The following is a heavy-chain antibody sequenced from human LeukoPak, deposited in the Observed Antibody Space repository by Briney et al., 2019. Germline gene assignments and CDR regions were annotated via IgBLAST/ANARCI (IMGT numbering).Heavy chain of an antibody. Sequence: ASVKVSCKASGYTFTGYYMHWVRQATGQGLEWMGWMNPNSGNTGYAQKFQGRVTMTRNTSISTAYMELSSLRSEDTAVYYCARGGGVTLERAWFDPWGQGTLVTVSS. CDR1: GYTFTGYY. V-gene: IGHV1-8*02. J-gene: IGHJ5*02. CDR3: ARGGGVTLERAWFDP. CDR2: MNPNSGNT. D-gene: IGHD3-3*01.